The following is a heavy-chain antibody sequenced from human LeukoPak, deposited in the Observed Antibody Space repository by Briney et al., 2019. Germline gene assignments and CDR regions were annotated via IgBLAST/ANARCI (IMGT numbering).Heavy chain of an antibody. CDR1: LFTLSSYI. V-gene: IGHV3-48*02. D-gene: IGHD3-16*01. J-gene: IGHJ4*02. Sequence: GGSLSLSRAPSLFTLSSYIMNWVGRAAGQERRWVSYISVSSSTIYYAASAKARFPISRNNANNSLYLQVNSLRDEDTAVYYCARLATMISFRSFDYWGQGTLVTVSS. CDR2: ISVSSSTI. CDR3: ARLATMISFRSFDY.